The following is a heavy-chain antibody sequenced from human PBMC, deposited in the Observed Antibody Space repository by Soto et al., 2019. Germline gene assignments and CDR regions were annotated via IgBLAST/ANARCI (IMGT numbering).Heavy chain of an antibody. J-gene: IGHJ4*02. V-gene: IGHV1-24*01. D-gene: IGHD2-2*01. CDR2: FDPEDGET. CDR1: GYTLTELS. Sequence: GASVKVSCKVSGYTLTELSMHWVRQAPGKGLEWMGGFDPEDGETIYAQKFQGRVTMTEDTSTDTAYMELSSLRSEDTAVYYCATYDGYCSSTSCYRNFDYWGQGTLVIVSS. CDR3: ATYDGYCSSTSCYRNFDY.